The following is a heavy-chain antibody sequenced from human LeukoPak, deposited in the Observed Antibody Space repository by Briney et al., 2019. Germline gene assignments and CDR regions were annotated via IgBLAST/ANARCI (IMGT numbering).Heavy chain of an antibody. J-gene: IGHJ4*02. CDR3: GRETDFGVVTN. D-gene: IGHD3-3*01. CDR2: TYYRSQQWHS. CDR1: GDSVSSNGAS. V-gene: IGHV6-1*01. Sequence: SQTLSLTCAISGDSVSSNGASWNWIRQSPSRGLEWLGRTYYRSQQWHSDYAPSVKGRITLNPDTSKNQFSLQLNSMTPEDTAVYYCGRETDFGVVTNWGQGTLVTVFS.